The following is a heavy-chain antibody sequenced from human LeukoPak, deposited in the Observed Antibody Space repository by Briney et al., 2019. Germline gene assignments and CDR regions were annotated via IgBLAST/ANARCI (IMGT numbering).Heavy chain of an antibody. Sequence: GGSLRLSCVASGFTFSSYAMSWVRETPARGLEWVSSLRGNGGAFYADSVKGRFTLSRDESRNTVYLQLNKLRVEDTAIYYCANASWVSTADAVLWGQGTVVTVSS. J-gene: IGHJ4*02. V-gene: IGHV3-23*01. CDR2: LRGNGGA. CDR1: GFTFSSYA. D-gene: IGHD2-8*01. CDR3: ANASWVSTADAVL.